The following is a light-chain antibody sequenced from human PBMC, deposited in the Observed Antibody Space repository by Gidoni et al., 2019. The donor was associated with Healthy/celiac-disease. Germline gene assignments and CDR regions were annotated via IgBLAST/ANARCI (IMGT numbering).Light chain of an antibody. Sequence: QSALTQPASVSGSPGQSITISCTGTSSDVGGYNYVSWYQPHPGKAPKLMIYEVSNRPSGVSNRFSGSKSGNTASLTISGLQAEDEADYYCSSYTGSITYVIFGGGTKLTVL. V-gene: IGLV2-14*01. CDR2: EVS. CDR1: SSDVGGYNY. CDR3: SSYTGSITYVI. J-gene: IGLJ2*01.